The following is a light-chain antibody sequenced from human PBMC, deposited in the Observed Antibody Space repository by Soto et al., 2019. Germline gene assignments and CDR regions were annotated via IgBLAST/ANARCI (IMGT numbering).Light chain of an antibody. CDR3: NSYTTLSNRV. CDR2: EVS. CDR1: SSDVGGYNY. V-gene: IGLV2-14*01. Sequence: QSALTQPASVSGSPGQSITISCTGTSSDVGGYNYVSWYQQHPGKAPKLMIYEVSNRPSGVSNRFSGSKSGNTASLTISGLRAEDEANYYCNSYTTLSNRVFGTGTKLTVL. J-gene: IGLJ1*01.